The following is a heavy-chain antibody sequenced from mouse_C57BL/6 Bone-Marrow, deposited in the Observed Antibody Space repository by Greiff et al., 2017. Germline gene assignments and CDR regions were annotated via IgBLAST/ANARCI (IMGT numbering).Heavy chain of an antibody. D-gene: IGHD1-1*01. CDR1: GYTFTSYG. Sequence: VQLQQSGAELARPGASVKLSCKASGYTFTSYGISWVKQRTGQGLEWIGEIYPRSGNTYYNEKFKGKATLTADKSSSTAYMEIRSLTSEDSAVYFCAREGNLLLRPYFDYWDQGTTLTVSS. J-gene: IGHJ2*01. CDR3: AREGNLLLRPYFDY. V-gene: IGHV1-81*01. CDR2: IYPRSGNT.